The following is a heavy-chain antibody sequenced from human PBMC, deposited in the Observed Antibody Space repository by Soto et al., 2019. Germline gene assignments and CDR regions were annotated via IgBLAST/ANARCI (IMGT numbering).Heavy chain of an antibody. CDR2: ISYDGSNK. CDR1: GFTFSSYG. CDR3: AKEALYYDGSGSYPPFDY. D-gene: IGHD3-10*01. V-gene: IGHV3-30*18. Sequence: QVQLVESGGGVVQPGRSLRLSCAASGFTFSSYGMHWVRQAPGKGLEWVAVISYDGSNKYYADSVKGRFTISRDNSKNTLYLQMNSLRAEDTAVYYCAKEALYYDGSGSYPPFDYWGQGTLVTVSS. J-gene: IGHJ4*02.